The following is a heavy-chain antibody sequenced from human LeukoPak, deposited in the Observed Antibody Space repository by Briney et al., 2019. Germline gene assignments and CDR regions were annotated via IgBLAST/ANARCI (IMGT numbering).Heavy chain of an antibody. CDR3: ARDPSLDY. CDR2: IYYDGANK. J-gene: IGHJ4*02. V-gene: IGHV3-33*01. CDR1: GFTFSSYG. Sequence: GGSLRLSCAASGFTFSSYGMHWVRQAPGKGLEWVAHIYYDGANKYYADSVKGRFTISRDTSKSTLYLQMNSLRAEDTAVYYCARDPSLDYWGQGTLVTVSS.